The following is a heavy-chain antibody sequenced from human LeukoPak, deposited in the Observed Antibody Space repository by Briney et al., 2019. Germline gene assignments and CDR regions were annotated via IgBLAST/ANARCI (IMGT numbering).Heavy chain of an antibody. CDR3: ARDSEPFTEYTNSGSYSSWFDP. V-gene: IGHV3-33*01. D-gene: IGHD1-26*01. CDR2: IWYDGSNK. J-gene: IGHJ5*02. Sequence: GGSLRLSCAASGFTFSSYGMHWVRQAPGKGLEWVAVIWYDGSNKYYADSVKGRFTISRDNSKNTLYLQMNSLRAEDTAVYYCARDSEPFTEYTNSGSYSSWFDPWGQGILVTVSS. CDR1: GFTFSSYG.